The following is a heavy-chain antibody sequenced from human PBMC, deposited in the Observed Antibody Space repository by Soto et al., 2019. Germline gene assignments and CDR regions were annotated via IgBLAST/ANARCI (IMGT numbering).Heavy chain of an antibody. J-gene: IGHJ3*02. CDR1: GFDFRSYE. CDR2: IRANDESI. V-gene: IGHV3-48*03. Sequence: GGSLRLSGIASGFDFRSYEMNWVRQAPGKGLEWVSNIRANDESIYYADSVKGRVSVSRDNAKNSLFLEMNSLRVDDTAVYYCARETLRDAIDIWGQGTMVTVSS. CDR3: ARETLRDAIDI.